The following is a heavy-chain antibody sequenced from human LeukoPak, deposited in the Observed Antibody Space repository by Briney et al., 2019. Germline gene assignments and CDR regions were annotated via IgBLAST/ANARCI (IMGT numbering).Heavy chain of an antibody. Sequence: SETLSLTCAVYGGSFSGYYWSWIRQPPGKGLEGIGEINHSGSTNYNPSLKSRVTISVDTSKNQFSLKLSSVTAADTAVYYCARFTGAAIYYFDYWGQGTLVTVSS. D-gene: IGHD2-2*02. V-gene: IGHV4-34*01. CDR2: INHSGST. CDR3: ARFTGAAIYYFDY. CDR1: GGSFSGYY. J-gene: IGHJ4*02.